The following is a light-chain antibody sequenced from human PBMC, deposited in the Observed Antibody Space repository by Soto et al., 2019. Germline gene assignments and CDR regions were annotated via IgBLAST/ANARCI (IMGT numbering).Light chain of an antibody. CDR2: DTS. J-gene: IGKJ2*01. Sequence: EIVLTQSPGTLSLSPGERATLSCRASQTLGTKYLAWYQQKPGQAPSLLIYDTSNRATGVPDRFSCSGSGTDFTLTISRLEPEDFAVYYCHHYGTSPPKTFGQGTKLEIK. CDR1: QTLGTKY. CDR3: HHYGTSPPKT. V-gene: IGKV3-20*01.